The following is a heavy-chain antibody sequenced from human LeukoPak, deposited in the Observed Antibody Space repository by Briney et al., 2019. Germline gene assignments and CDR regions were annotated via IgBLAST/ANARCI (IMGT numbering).Heavy chain of an antibody. D-gene: IGHD5-24*01. J-gene: IGHJ6*03. CDR3: ARRWLQSWGMDV. Sequence: GGSLRLSCAASGFTFSSYSMNWVRQAPGKGLEWVSYIGSSSNYKKYADSVKGRFSISRDTAKNSLYLQMNSLRAEDTAVYYCARRWLQSWGMDVWGKGTTVIVSS. CDR1: GFTFSSYS. CDR2: IGSSSNYK. V-gene: IGHV3-21*01.